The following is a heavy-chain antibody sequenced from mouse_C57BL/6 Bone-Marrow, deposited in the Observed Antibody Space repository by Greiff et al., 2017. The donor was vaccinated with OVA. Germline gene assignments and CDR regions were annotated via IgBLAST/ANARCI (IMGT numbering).Heavy chain of an antibody. CDR2: IYPGSGRT. J-gene: IGHJ1*03. D-gene: IGHD1-1*01. V-gene: IGHV1-55*01. CDR3: ARRGYYGTRYWYFDV. CDR1: GYTFTSYW. Sequence: QVQLQQPGAELVKPGASVKMSCKASGYTFTSYWITWVKQRPGQGLEWIGDIYPGSGRTNYNEKFKSKATLTVDTSSSTAYMQLSSLTSEDSAVYYCARRGYYGTRYWYFDVWGKGTTVTVSS.